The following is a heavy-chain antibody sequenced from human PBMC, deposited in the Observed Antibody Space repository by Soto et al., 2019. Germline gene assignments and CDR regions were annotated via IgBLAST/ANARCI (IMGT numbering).Heavy chain of an antibody. J-gene: IGHJ4*02. Sequence: SETLSLTCAVYGGSFSGYYWSWIRQPPGKGLEWIGEINHSGSTNYNPSLKSRVTISVDTSKNQFSLKLSSVTAADTAVYYCARGQGDYWGQGTLVTVSS. V-gene: IGHV4-34*01. CDR1: GGSFSGYY. CDR3: ARGQGDY. CDR2: INHSGST.